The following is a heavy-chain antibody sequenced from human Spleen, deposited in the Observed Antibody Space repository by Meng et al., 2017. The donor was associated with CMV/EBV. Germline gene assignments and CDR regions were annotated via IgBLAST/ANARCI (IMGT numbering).Heavy chain of an antibody. J-gene: IGHJ4*02. CDR1: GDSISSGDYY. V-gene: IGHV4-30-4*08. D-gene: IGHD6-19*01. CDR2: FYFSETT. CDR3: ARYSQWLVRFDY. Sequence: SETLSLTCTVPGDSISSGDYYYNWIRQPPGKGLEWIGYFYFSETTSYNPSLKSRVSISVDTSKNQFSLRLRSVTAADTAVYYCARYSQWLVRFDYWGQGTLVTVSS.